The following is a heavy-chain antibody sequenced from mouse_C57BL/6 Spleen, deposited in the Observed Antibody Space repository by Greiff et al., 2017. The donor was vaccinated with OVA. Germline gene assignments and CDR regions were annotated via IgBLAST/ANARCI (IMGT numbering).Heavy chain of an antibody. V-gene: IGHV1-55*01. CDR1: GYTFTSYW. CDR3: AREGYGSSYVTMDY. D-gene: IGHD1-1*01. CDR2: IYPGSGST. J-gene: IGHJ4*01. Sequence: VQLQQPGAELVKPGASVKMSCKASGYTFTSYWITWVKQRPGQGLEWIGDIYPGSGSTNYNEKFKSKATLTVDTSSSTAYMQLSSLTSEDSAVYYCAREGYGSSYVTMDYWGQGTSVTVSS.